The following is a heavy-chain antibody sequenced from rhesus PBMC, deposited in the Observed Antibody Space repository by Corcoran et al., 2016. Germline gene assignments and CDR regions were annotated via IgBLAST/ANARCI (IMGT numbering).Heavy chain of an antibody. J-gene: IGHJ6*01. CDR1: GGSIGGSYY. Sequence: QLQLQESGPGLVKPSETLSVTCAVYGGSIGGSYYWSWIRQPPGKGLEWIGYIYGNSASTNYKPSLKNRVTISKDTSKNQFSLKLSSVTAAGTAVYYCAREVGYGLDSWGQGVVVTVSS. D-gene: IGHD1-44*01. CDR3: AREVGYGLDS. V-gene: IGHV4-73*01. CDR2: IYGNSAST.